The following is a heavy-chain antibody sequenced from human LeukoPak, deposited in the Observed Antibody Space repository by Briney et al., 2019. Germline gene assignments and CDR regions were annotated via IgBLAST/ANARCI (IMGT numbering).Heavy chain of an antibody. CDR1: GGSFSGYY. Sequence: SETLSLTCAVYGGSFSGYYWSWIRQPPGNGLEWIGEINHSGSTNYNPSLKSRVTISVDTSKNQFSLKLSSVTAADTAVYYCARGGGNIVVVVAASTGPFDYWGQGTLVTVSS. CDR2: INHSGST. D-gene: IGHD2-15*01. J-gene: IGHJ4*02. V-gene: IGHV4-34*01. CDR3: ARGGGNIVVVVAASTGPFDY.